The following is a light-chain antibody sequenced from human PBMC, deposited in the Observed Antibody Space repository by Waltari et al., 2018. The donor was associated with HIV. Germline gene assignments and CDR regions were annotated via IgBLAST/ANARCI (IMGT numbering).Light chain of an antibody. J-gene: IGLJ2*01. Sequence: VNRGHCPYWFQQRPGQAPKTLIFDSNNRYSWTPDRFTGSFLGGKAALTLTGAQPEDDADYYCLLSYDGDVVFGGGTKLTVL. V-gene: IGLV7-46*01. CDR3: LLSYDGDVV. CDR2: DSN. CDR1: VNRGHC.